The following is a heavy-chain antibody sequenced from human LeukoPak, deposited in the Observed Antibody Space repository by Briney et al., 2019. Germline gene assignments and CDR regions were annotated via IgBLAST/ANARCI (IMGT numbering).Heavy chain of an antibody. V-gene: IGHV3-66*01. J-gene: IGHJ4*02. CDR3: ARGQIYGTGSYFFDH. Sequence: GVSLRLSCAASGFTVTSNHMSWVRQTQGQGRLEWVSVIYTDGRTFYTGSVTGRFTISRDSFKNTLYLQMNSLRAEDTAVYYCARGQIYGTGSYFFDHWGQGTLVTVSS. CDR2: IYTDGRT. D-gene: IGHD3-10*01. CDR1: GFTVTSNH.